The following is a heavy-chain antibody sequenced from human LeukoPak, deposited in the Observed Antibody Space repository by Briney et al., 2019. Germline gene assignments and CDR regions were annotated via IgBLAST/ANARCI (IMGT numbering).Heavy chain of an antibody. J-gene: IGHJ5*02. D-gene: IGHD1-26*01. Sequence: SETLSLTCTVSGYSISSGYYWGWIRQPPGKGLEWIGSIHYSARIYYNPSLKSRLTISPDTSKNQFSLKLTSVTAADTAVYYCTREVRSAWASFDPWGQGTLVTVSS. CDR2: IHYSARI. CDR3: TREVRSAWASFDP. V-gene: IGHV4-38-2*02. CDR1: GYSISSGYY.